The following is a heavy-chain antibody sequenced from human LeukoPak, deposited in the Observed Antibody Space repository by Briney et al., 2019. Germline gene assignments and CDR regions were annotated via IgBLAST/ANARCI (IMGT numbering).Heavy chain of an antibody. D-gene: IGHD2-2*02. CDR3: ARGGYCSSTSCYKRLYYYGMDV. CDR1: GGSFSGYY. CDR2: INHSGST. V-gene: IGHV4-34*01. Sequence: SETLSLTCAVYGGSFSGYYWSWIRQPPGKGPEWIGEINHSGSTNYNPSLKSRVTISVDTSKNQFSLKLSSVTAADTAVYYCARGGYCSSTSCYKRLYYYGMDVWGQGTTVTVSS. J-gene: IGHJ6*02.